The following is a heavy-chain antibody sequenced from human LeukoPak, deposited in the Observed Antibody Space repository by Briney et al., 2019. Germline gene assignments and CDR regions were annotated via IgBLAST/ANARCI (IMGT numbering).Heavy chain of an antibody. CDR2: IYYSGST. J-gene: IGHJ4*02. CDR1: GGSISSYY. V-gene: IGHV4-59*01. Sequence: SETLSLTCTVSGGSISSYYWSWIRQPPGKGLEWIGYIYYSGSTNYNPSLKSRVTISVDTSKNQFSLKLSSVTAADTAVYYCARLIFPWGSSAYYFDYWGQGTLVTVSS. D-gene: IGHD7-27*01. CDR3: ARLIFPWGSSAYYFDY.